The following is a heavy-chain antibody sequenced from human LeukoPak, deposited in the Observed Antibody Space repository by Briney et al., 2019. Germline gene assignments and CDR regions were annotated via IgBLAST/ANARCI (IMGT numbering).Heavy chain of an antibody. Sequence: GGSLRLSCAASGFTFSSYGMSWVRQAPGKGLEWVSAISGSGGSTYYADSVKGRFTISRDNSKNTLYLQMNSLRAEDTAVYYCAKVLPLLWFGENWFEPWGQGTLVTVSS. J-gene: IGHJ5*02. CDR3: AKVLPLLWFGENWFEP. CDR1: GFTFSSYG. V-gene: IGHV3-23*01. D-gene: IGHD3-10*01. CDR2: ISGSGGST.